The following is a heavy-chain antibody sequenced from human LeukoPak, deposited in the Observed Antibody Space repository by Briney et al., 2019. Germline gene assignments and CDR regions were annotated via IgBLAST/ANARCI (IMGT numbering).Heavy chain of an antibody. D-gene: IGHD1-26*01. CDR3: AKEMWEPGTI. CDR1: GFTSSSYG. V-gene: IGHV3-30*18. Sequence: GGSLRLSCAASGFTSSSYGMHWVRQAPGKGLEWVAVISYDGSNKYYADSVKGRFTISRDNSKNTLYLQMNSLRAEDTAVYYCAKEMWEPGTIWGQGTMVTVSS. CDR2: ISYDGSNK. J-gene: IGHJ3*02.